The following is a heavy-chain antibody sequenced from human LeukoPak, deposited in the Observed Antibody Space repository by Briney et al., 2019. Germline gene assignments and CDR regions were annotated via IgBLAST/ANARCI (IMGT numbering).Heavy chain of an antibody. CDR3: AMSGYCTSSNCYYYYGVDV. D-gene: IGHD2-2*03. Sequence: ASVKVSCKASGYTFSGYYMHWVRQAPGQGLEWVGWINPNSGGTNYAQKFQGRVTMTRDTSISTVYMELSRLSSDDTAVYYCAMSGYCTSSNCYYYYGVDVWGQRTTVTVSS. CDR1: GYTFSGYY. V-gene: IGHV1-2*02. J-gene: IGHJ6*02. CDR2: INPNSGGT.